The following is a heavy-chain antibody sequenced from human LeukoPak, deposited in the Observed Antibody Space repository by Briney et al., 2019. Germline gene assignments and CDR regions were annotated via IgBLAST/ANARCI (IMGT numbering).Heavy chain of an antibody. V-gene: IGHV3-23*01. CDR2: ISGSGGST. CDR3: AKSSLDSITGDYYYGMDV. D-gene: IGHD1-14*01. J-gene: IGHJ6*02. Sequence: GGSLRLSCAASGFTFSSYAMSWVRQAPGKGLEWVSAISGSGGSTYYADSVKGRFTISRDNSKNTLYLQMNSLRAEDTAVYYCAKSSLDSITGDYYYGMDVWGQGTTVTVSS. CDR1: GFTFSSYA.